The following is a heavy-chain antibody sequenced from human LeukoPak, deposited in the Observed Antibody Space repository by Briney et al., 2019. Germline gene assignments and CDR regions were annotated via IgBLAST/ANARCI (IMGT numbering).Heavy chain of an antibody. V-gene: IGHV3-74*03. D-gene: IGHD3-22*01. CDR1: GFTFSSYW. CDR2: INSDGSST. CDR3: ARGVGGYYDSSGHYNY. Sequence: PGGSLRLSCAASGFTFSSYWMHWVRQAPGKGLVWVSRINSDGSSTKYADSVKGRFTISRDNAKNTLYLQMNSLRAEDTAVYYCARGVGGYYDSSGHYNYWGQGTLVTVSS. J-gene: IGHJ4*02.